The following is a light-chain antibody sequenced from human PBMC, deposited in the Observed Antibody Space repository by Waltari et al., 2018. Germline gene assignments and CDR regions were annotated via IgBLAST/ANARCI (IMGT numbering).Light chain of an antibody. J-gene: IGKJ1*01. V-gene: IGKV2D-29*02. CDR3: MQSTKDPRT. Sequence: DIVMTQTPLSLPVTPGEPASISCRSSETLLHTNVNTYLHWYVQKPSKYPRVQIYKGTNRESEIPDRFSGSGSGTDFTLKISRVEPEDVGLYYCMQSTKDPRTFGQGTKVEIK. CDR2: KGT. CDR1: ETLLHTNVNTY.